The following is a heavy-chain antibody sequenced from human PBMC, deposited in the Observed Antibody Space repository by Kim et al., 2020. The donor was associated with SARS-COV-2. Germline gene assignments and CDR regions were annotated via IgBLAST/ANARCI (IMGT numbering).Heavy chain of an antibody. D-gene: IGHD3-16*02. CDR2: IYYSGST. V-gene: IGHV4-31*03. Sequence: SETLSLTCTVSGGSISSGGYYWSWIRQHPGKGLEWIGYIYYSGSTYYNPSLKSRVTISVDTSKNQFSLKLSSVTAADTAVYYCARAAMITFGGVIVHFYYWGRGTPVAAAS. CDR3: ARAAMITFGGVIVHFYY. J-gene: IGHJ4*02. CDR1: GGSISSGGYY.